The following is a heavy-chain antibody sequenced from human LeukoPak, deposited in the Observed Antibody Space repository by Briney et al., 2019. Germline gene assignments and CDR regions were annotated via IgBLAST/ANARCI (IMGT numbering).Heavy chain of an antibody. CDR3: ARDWEIVVITSGLDF. V-gene: IGHV3-30-3*01. CDR2: ISYDGSNK. D-gene: IGHD3-22*01. Sequence: PGGSLRLSCAASGFTFSSYAMHWVRQASGKGLEWVAGISYDGSNKYYADSVKGRFTISRDDSKNTLYLQMNSLRVEDTAVYYCARDWEIVVITSGLDFWGQGALVTVSS. CDR1: GFTFSSYA. J-gene: IGHJ4*02.